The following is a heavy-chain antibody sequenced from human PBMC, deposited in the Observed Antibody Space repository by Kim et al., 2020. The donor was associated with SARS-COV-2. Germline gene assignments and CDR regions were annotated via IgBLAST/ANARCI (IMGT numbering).Heavy chain of an antibody. D-gene: IGHD3-10*01. J-gene: IGHJ6*03. CDR3: ARGRGVLQGVIIYYYYYMDV. V-gene: IGHV4-34*01. CDR1: GGSFSGYY. Sequence: SETLSLTCAVYGGSFSGYYWSWIRQPPGKGLEWIGEINHSGSTNYNPSLKSRVTISVDTSKNQFSLKLSSVTAADTAVYYCARGRGVLQGVIIYYYYYMDVWGKGTTVTVSS. CDR2: INHSGST.